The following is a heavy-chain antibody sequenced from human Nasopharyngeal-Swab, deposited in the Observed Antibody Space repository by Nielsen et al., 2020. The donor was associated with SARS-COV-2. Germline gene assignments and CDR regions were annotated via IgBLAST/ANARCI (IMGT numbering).Heavy chain of an antibody. CDR3: ARDDTVVSPWSYYYYGMDV. J-gene: IGHJ6*02. D-gene: IGHD4-23*01. CDR1: GFTFSSYA. CDR2: ISYDGSNK. V-gene: IGHV3-30-3*01. Sequence: GESLKISCAASGFTFSSYAMHWVRQAPGKGLEWVAVISYDGSNKYYADSVKGRFTISRDTSKNTLYQQMNSLRAEDTVVYYWARDDTVVSPWSYYYYGMDVWGQGTTVTVSS.